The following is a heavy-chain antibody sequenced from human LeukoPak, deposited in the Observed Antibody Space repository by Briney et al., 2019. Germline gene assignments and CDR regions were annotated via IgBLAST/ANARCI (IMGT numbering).Heavy chain of an antibody. CDR1: GFTFSSYW. V-gene: IGHV3-7*01. J-gene: IGHJ4*02. D-gene: IGHD5-18*01. CDR2: VKQDGSEK. Sequence: GGSLRLSGAASGFTFSSYWRSWVRQAPGNGLEWVANVKQDGSEKYYVDSVKGRFTISRDNAKNSLYLQMNSLRAEDTAVYYCARGGYSYGADLDYWGQGTLVTVSS. CDR3: ARGGYSYGADLDY.